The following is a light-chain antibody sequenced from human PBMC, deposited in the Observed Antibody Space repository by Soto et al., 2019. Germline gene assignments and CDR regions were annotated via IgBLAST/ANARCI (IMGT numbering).Light chain of an antibody. J-gene: IGKJ4*01. V-gene: IGKV1-5*01. CDR1: QNIGSR. Sequence: DIQMTQSPSTLSASVGDRVAITCRASQNIGSRLAWYQQKPDEAPELLIYDASSLEGGVPLRFGGSGSGTDFTLIISSLQPDDVATYYCQQCNTPFTFGGGTKVEIK. CDR3: QQCNTPFT. CDR2: DAS.